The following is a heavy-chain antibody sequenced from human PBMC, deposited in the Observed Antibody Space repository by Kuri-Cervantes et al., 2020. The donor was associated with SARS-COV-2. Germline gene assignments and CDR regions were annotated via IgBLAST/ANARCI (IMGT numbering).Heavy chain of an antibody. CDR2: MNPNSGNT. Sequence: ASVKVSCKASGYTFTSYDINWVRQATGQGLEWMGWMNPNSGNTGYAQKFQGRVTMTRNTSISTAYMELSSLRSEDTAVYYCAREVVPGDDYVWGSYRQAGFDYWGQGTLVTVSS. V-gene: IGHV1-8*01. D-gene: IGHD3-16*02. J-gene: IGHJ4*02. CDR1: GYTFTSYD. CDR3: AREVVPGDDYVWGSYRQAGFDY.